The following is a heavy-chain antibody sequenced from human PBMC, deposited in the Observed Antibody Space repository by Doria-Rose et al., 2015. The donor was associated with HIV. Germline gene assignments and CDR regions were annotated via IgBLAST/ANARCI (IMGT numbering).Heavy chain of an antibody. CDR2: ISRDSGAK. J-gene: IGHJ6*03. Sequence: VQLVQSGGGLVQPGRSLRLSCVGSGFSFESYAMHWVRLAPGKGLEWVAGISRDSGAKGNADSVDGRFTISRDNAKKSVYLEMRSLRPEDTAFYYCAKAPIIGPKYYFYMDVWGKGTPVTVSS. CDR1: GFSFESYA. CDR3: AKAPIIGPKYYFYMDV. D-gene: IGHD3-3*01. V-gene: IGHV3-9*01.